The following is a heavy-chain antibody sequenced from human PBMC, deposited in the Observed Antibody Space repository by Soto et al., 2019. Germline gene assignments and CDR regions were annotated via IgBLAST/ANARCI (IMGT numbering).Heavy chain of an antibody. Sequence: VQLVQSGAEVKKPGSSVKLSCKASGGTFNRYTISWVRQAPGQGLEWMGGIIPIFGTANYAQKFQGRVAIIGEESTSAAYMELRSLRSEDTAVYYCALWGFRDGNNSKYNYSGMDVWGQGTTVTVSS. CDR1: GGTFNRYT. CDR3: ALWGFRDGNNSKYNYSGMDV. D-gene: IGHD1-1*01. J-gene: IGHJ6*02. V-gene: IGHV1-69*01. CDR2: IIPIFGTA.